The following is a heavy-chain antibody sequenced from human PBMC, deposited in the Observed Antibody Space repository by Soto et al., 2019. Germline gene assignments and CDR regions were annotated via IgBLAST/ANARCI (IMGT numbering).Heavy chain of an antibody. V-gene: IGHV3-23*01. J-gene: IGHJ5*02. CDR3: AIPPPRIVVVFP. CDR2: ISGSGGST. D-gene: IGHD2-15*01. Sequence: GGSLRLSCAASGFTFSSDAMSWVRQAPGKGLEWVSAISGSGGSTYYADSVKGRFTISRDNSKNTLYLQMNSLRAEDTAVYYCAIPPPRIVVVFPWGQGTLVTVSS. CDR1: GFTFSSDA.